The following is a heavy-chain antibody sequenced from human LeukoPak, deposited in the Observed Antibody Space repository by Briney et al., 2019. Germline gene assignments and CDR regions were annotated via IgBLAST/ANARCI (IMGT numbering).Heavy chain of an antibody. CDR3: ARARRRAIDYYYYYYMDV. Sequence: ASVKISCKASGYTFTSYDINWVRQATGQGLEWMGWMNPNSGNTGYAQKFQGRVTMTRNTSISTAYMELSSLRSEVTAVYYCARARRRAIDYYYYYYMDVWGKGTTVTVSS. CDR1: GYTFTSYD. V-gene: IGHV1-8*01. CDR2: MNPNSGNT. D-gene: IGHD3-10*01. J-gene: IGHJ6*03.